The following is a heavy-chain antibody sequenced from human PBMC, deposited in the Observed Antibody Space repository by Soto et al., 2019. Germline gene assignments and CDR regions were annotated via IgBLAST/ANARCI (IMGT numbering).Heavy chain of an antibody. CDR2: ISGTSDSI. D-gene: IGHD6-13*01. CDR3: ARVAVVTAAGTRDY. J-gene: IGHJ4*02. CDR1: EFTFSDYY. Sequence: PGGSLRLSCADSEFTFSDYYMSWIRQVPGKGLEWVAYISGTSDSIPYADSVKGRFTISRDNAKNSLYLQMNSLRAEDTAVYYCARVAVVTAAGTRDYWGPGTLVTVSS. V-gene: IGHV3-11*06.